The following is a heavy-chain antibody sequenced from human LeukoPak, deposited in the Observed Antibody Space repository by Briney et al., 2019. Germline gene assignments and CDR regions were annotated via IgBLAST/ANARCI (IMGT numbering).Heavy chain of an antibody. Sequence: GGSLRLSCAASDFSFITYAMSWVRQAPGKGLEWVSTISGGGDATYYADSVKGRFTISRDNSKNTLYLQMNSLRAEDTAVYYCARVMATIDFWGQGTLVSVSS. CDR1: DFSFITYA. CDR3: ARVMATIDF. CDR2: ISGGGDAT. D-gene: IGHD5-12*01. V-gene: IGHV3-23*01. J-gene: IGHJ4*02.